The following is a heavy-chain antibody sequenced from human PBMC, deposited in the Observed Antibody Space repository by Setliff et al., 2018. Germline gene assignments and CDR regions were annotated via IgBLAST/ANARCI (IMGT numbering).Heavy chain of an antibody. Sequence: SETLSLTCTVSGDSISPYYWNWIRQSPGKGLEWIGYIYSSGTTDYNPSLKSRVTISLDSSRKQFSLKVSSVTAADTAVYYCARVAPYCGRDCFSDFLDYWGQGALVTVSS. D-gene: IGHD2-21*02. J-gene: IGHJ4*02. CDR3: ARVAPYCGRDCFSDFLDY. CDR2: IYSSGTT. V-gene: IGHV4-59*08. CDR1: GDSISPYY.